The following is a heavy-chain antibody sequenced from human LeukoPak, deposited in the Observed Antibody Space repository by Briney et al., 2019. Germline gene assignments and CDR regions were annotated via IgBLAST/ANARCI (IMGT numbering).Heavy chain of an antibody. Sequence: GGSLRLSCSASGFTFSSYAIHWVRQAPGKRLELVSSIPINGGSTYYADSVKGRFTISRDNSKNTLYLQMSSLRTEDTAVYYCARTTTIGYYFDYWGQGTLVTVSS. CDR1: GFTFSSYA. J-gene: IGHJ4*02. CDR2: IPINGGST. V-gene: IGHV3-64D*06. CDR3: ARTTTIGYYFDY. D-gene: IGHD1-14*01.